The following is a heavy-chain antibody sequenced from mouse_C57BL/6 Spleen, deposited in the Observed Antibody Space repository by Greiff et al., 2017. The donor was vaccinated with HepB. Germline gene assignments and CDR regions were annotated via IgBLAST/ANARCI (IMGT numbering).Heavy chain of an antibody. CDR2: INPGSGGT. J-gene: IGHJ3*01. V-gene: IGHV1-54*01. CDR1: GYAFTDYL. Sequence: VQLQQSGAELVRPGTSVKVSCKASGYAFTDYLIEWVKQRPGQGLEWIGVINPGSGGTNYNEKFKGKATLTADKSSSTAYMELSSLTSEDSAVYFCARGIQLWRREFAYWGQGTLVTVSA. CDR3: ARGIQLWRREFAY.